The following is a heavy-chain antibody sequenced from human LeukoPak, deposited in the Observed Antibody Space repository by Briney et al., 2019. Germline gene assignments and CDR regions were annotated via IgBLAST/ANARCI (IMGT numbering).Heavy chain of an antibody. CDR1: GFTFSSYA. D-gene: IGHD2-15*01. V-gene: IGHV3-30-3*01. J-gene: IGHJ3*02. Sequence: GRSLRLSCAASGFTFSSYAMHWVRQAPGKGLEWVAVISYDGSNKYYADSVKGRFTISRDNSKNTLYLQMNSLRAEDTAVYYCARERGDIVVAYRGGRLGAFGIWGQGTMVTVSS. CDR2: ISYDGSNK. CDR3: ARERGDIVVAYRGGRLGAFGI.